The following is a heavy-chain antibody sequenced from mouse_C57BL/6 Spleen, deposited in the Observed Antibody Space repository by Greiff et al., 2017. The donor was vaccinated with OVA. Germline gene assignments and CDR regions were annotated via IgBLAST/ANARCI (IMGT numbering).Heavy chain of an antibody. CDR1: GFTFNTYA. CDR2: IRRKSSNYAT. J-gene: IGHJ3*01. V-gene: IGHV10-3*01. CDR3: VRDDSNYFAY. D-gene: IGHD2-5*01. Sequence: EVQLVESGGGLVQPKGSLKLSCAASGFTFNTYAMHWVRQAPGKGLEWVARIRRKSSNYATYYADSVKDRFTISRDDSQSMLYLQMNNLKTEDTAMYYCVRDDSNYFAYWGQGTLVTVSA.